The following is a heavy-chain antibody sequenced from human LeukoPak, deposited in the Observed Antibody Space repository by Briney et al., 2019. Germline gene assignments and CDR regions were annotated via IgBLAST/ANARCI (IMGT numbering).Heavy chain of an antibody. Sequence: SETLSLTCIVSGGSISNSDYYWGWIRQPPGKGLEWIGSIYYGGSTYYNPSLKSRVTISVDTSKNQFSLKLSSVTAADTAVYYCARQDSSGYYYFGYFDYWGQGTLVTVSS. CDR1: GGSISNSDYY. CDR2: IYYGGST. J-gene: IGHJ4*02. CDR3: ARQDSSGYYYFGYFDY. D-gene: IGHD3-22*01. V-gene: IGHV4-39*01.